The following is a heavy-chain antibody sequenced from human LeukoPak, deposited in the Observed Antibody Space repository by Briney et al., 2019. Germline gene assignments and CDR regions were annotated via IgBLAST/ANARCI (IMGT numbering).Heavy chain of an antibody. CDR1: GFTFSSYS. CDR2: ISSSSSYI. Sequence: PGGSLRLSCAASGFTFSSYSMNWVRQAPGKGLEWVSSISSSSSYIYYADSVKGRFTISRDYAKNSLYLQMNSLRAEDTAVYYCARLHIDYYYYMDVWGKGTTVTVSS. J-gene: IGHJ6*03. CDR3: ARLHIDYYYYMDV. V-gene: IGHV3-21*01. D-gene: IGHD5-12*01.